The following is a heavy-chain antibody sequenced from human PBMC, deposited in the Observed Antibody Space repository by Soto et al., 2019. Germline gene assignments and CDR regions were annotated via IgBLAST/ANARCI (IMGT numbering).Heavy chain of an antibody. Sequence: XSVKVSYNASGYTFTGYGISLVRQAPGQGLEWMGWISGYNGDTNYAQKFQDRVSMTIDTSTGTAYMELRSLTSDDTAIYYCAKNGQPPYYYYGLDVWGQGTKVTVSS. D-gene: IGHD2-8*01. CDR3: AKNGQPPYYYYGLDV. J-gene: IGHJ6*02. V-gene: IGHV1-18*01. CDR2: ISGYNGDT. CDR1: GYTFTGYG.